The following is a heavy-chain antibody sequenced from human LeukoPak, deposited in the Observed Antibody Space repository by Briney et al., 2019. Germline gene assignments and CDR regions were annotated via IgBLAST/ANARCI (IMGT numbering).Heavy chain of an antibody. J-gene: IGHJ4*02. CDR3: ARIQLWTPNDFDY. Sequence: GGSLRLSCAASGFTFSSYAMSWVRQAPGKGLEWVANIKQDGSEKYYVDSVKGRFTISRDNAKNSLYLQMNSLRAEDTAVYYCARIQLWTPNDFDYWGQGTLVTVSS. CDR2: IKQDGSEK. CDR1: GFTFSSYA. V-gene: IGHV3-7*01. D-gene: IGHD5-18*01.